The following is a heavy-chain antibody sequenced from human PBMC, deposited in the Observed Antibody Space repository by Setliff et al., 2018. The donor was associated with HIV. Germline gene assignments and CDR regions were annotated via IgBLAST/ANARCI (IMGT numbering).Heavy chain of an antibody. D-gene: IGHD2-21*01. Sequence: GESLKISCKGSGYSFTSYWIGWVRQMPGKGLEWMGIIYPGDSDTRYSPSLEGQVTVSADKSITTAYLQWSSLRASDTATYYCTKHPLRPGIAGYFYYIDAWGTGTTVTVSS. CDR1: GYSFTSYW. CDR3: TKHPLRPGIAGYFYYIDA. V-gene: IGHV5-51*01. CDR2: IYPGDSDT. J-gene: IGHJ6*03.